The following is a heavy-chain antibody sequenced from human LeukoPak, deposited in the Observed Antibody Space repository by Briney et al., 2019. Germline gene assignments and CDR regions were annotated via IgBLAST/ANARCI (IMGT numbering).Heavy chain of an antibody. Sequence: GRALRLSCAASGFTFSSYPMQWVRQAPGKGLDLVAVISYDGSNKDYAVSVKGRFTISRDNSKNTLYLQMNSLRAEDTAMYYCARASFDSSGYYYFDYWGQGTLVTVSS. CDR1: GFTFSSYP. D-gene: IGHD3-22*01. V-gene: IGHV3-30-3*01. CDR2: ISYDGSNK. J-gene: IGHJ4*02. CDR3: ARASFDSSGYYYFDY.